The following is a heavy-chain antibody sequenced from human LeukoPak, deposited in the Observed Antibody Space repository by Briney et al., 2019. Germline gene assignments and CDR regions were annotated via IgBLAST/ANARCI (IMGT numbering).Heavy chain of an antibody. CDR3: ARDRKAWDCGGDCYWRSAYYFDY. V-gene: IGHV3-21*01. CDR2: ISSSSSYI. Sequence: SGGSLRLSCAASGFTFSSYSMNWVRQAPGKGLEWVSSISSSSSYIYYADSVKGRFTISRDNAKNSLYLQMNSLRAEDTAVYYCARDRKAWDCGGDCYWRSAYYFDYWGQGTLVTVSS. CDR1: GFTFSSYS. D-gene: IGHD2-21*02. J-gene: IGHJ4*02.